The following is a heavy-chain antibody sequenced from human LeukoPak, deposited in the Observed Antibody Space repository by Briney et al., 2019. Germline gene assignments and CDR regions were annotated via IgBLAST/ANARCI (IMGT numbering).Heavy chain of an antibody. D-gene: IGHD2-2*01. Sequence: SETLSLTCTVSGGSISHYYWGWIRQPPGKGLEWIGSIYDSGSTNYNPSLKSRVTISVDTSKNQFSLKLSSVTAVDTAVYYCARDERYCSSTSCYGGVPNFYYYYGMDVWGQGTTVTVSS. J-gene: IGHJ6*02. CDR2: IYDSGST. CDR1: GGSISHYY. V-gene: IGHV4-39*07. CDR3: ARDERYCSSTSCYGGVPNFYYYYGMDV.